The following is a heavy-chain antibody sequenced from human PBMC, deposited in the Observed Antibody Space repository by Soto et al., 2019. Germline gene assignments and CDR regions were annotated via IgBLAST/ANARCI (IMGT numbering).Heavy chain of an antibody. V-gene: IGHV1-69*13. J-gene: IGHJ6*02. CDR3: ARGGDGYNWNYYYGMDV. CDR2: ITPIFGTA. CDR1: GGTFSSYA. D-gene: IGHD5-12*01. Sequence: ASVKVSCKASGGTFSSYAISWVRQAPGQGLEWMGGITPIFGTANYAQKFQGRVTITADESTSTAYMELSSLRSEDTAVYYCARGGDGYNWNYYYGMDVWGQGTTVTVSS.